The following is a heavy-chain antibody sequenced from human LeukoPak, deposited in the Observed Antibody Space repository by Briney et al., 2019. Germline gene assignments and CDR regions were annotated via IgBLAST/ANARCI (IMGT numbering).Heavy chain of an antibody. D-gene: IGHD1-26*01. V-gene: IGHV3-23*01. Sequence: GGSLRLSCAASGFTFSSYGMHWVRQAPGKGLEWVSAISGSGGSTYYADSVKGRFTISRDNSKNTLYLQMNSLRAEDTAVYYCAKDRVGAYAYYFDYWGQGTLVTVSS. CDR3: AKDRVGAYAYYFDY. J-gene: IGHJ4*02. CDR1: GFTFSSYG. CDR2: ISGSGGST.